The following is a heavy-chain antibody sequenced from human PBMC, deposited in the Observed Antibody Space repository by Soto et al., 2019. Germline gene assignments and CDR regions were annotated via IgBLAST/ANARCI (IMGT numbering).Heavy chain of an antibody. CDR3: AKAFWSGLLGTKESRDFNALDV. D-gene: IGHD3-3*01. CDR2: ISHEGSKK. J-gene: IGHJ6*02. V-gene: IGHV3-30*18. Sequence: GGSLRLSCAASDFIFTSYAMHWVRQAPGKGLEWVAIISHEGSKKYHADSVKGLFTISRDNSNNTLFLQLNGLRAEDTAVYYCAKAFWSGLLGTKESRDFNALDVWGQGTTVTVSS. CDR1: DFIFTSYA.